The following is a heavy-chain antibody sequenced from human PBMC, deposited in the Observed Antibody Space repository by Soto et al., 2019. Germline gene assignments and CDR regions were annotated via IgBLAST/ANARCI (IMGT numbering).Heavy chain of an antibody. J-gene: IGHJ4*02. V-gene: IGHV3-30*19. D-gene: IGHD3-22*01. CDR2: ISYDGSNK. CDR1: GFTVRTNG. Sequence: WGSLRLSCAATGFTVRTNGMSCVRQAPCKGLEWVAVISYDGSNKYYADSVKGRFTISRDNSKNTLYLQMNSLRAEDTAVYYCARDYDSSGYYNFDYWGQGTLVTVSS. CDR3: ARDYDSSGYYNFDY.